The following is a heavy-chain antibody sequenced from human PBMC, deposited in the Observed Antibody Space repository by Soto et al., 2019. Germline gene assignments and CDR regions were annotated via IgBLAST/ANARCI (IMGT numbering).Heavy chain of an antibody. CDR3: ARDYNIHPGTMGYYYYGMDV. Sequence: GASVKVSCKASGYTFTGYYMHWVRQAPGQGLEWMGWINPNSGGTNYAQKFQGRVTMTRDTSISTAYMELSRLRSDDTAVYYCARDYNIHPGTMGYYYYGMDVWGQGTTVTVSS. D-gene: IGHD1-1*01. CDR2: INPNSGGT. J-gene: IGHJ6*02. V-gene: IGHV1-2*02. CDR1: GYTFTGYY.